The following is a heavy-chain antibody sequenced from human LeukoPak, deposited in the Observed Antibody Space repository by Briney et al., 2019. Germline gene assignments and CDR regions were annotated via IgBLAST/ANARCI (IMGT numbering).Heavy chain of an antibody. D-gene: IGHD4-17*01. V-gene: IGHV3-7*05. CDR2: INEDGSEK. CDR3: VRFPTGFDY. Sequence: PGGSLRLSCAASGFTLRTYWMTWVRQAPGKGPEWVANINEDGSEKYYVDSVKGRFTISRDNAKNSLYLQMNSLRGEDTAVYYCVRFPTGFDYWGQGTLVTVSS. J-gene: IGHJ4*02. CDR1: GFTLRTYW.